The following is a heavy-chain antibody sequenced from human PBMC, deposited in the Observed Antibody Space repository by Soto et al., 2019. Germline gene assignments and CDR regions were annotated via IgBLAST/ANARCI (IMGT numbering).Heavy chain of an antibody. CDR3: AREGPAPYYYSGMDV. V-gene: IGHV1-18*01. CDR2: ISAYNGNT. CDR1: GYSFTTYG. Sequence: QVQLVQSGGEVKKPGASVKVSCKTSGYSFTTYGISCVRQAPGQGLEWMGWISAYNGNTNYAQKLQDRVTMTTDTSPSTAYMELRSLRSDDTAVYYCAREGPAPYYYSGMDVWGQGSTVTVSS. J-gene: IGHJ6*02.